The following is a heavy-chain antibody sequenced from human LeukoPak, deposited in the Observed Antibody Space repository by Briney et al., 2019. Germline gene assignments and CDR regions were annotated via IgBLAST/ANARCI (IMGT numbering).Heavy chain of an antibody. CDR2: INPSGGST. J-gene: IGHJ4*02. D-gene: IGHD5-24*01. CDR1: GYTFTRYH. Sequence: ASVTDSCKASGYTFTRYHMHWVRQAPGQGLEWMGIINPSGGSTSYAQKFQGRVTMTRDTSTSTVYMELSSLRSEDTAVYYCAREWLQFFFDYWGQGTLVTVSS. CDR3: AREWLQFFFDY. V-gene: IGHV1-46*01.